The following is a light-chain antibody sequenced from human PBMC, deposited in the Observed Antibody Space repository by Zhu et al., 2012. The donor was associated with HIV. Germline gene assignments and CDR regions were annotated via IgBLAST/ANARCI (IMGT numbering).Light chain of an antibody. CDR2: DAS. J-gene: IGKJ4*01. V-gene: IGKV3-11*01. CDR3: QQRSNWPLT. Sequence: EIVLTQSPGSLSLSPGERATLSCRASQSVRSNYLAWYQQKPGQAPRLLIYDASKRATGIPARFSGSGSGTDFTLTISSLESEDFALYYCQQRSNWPLTFGGGTKVEIK. CDR1: QSVRSNY.